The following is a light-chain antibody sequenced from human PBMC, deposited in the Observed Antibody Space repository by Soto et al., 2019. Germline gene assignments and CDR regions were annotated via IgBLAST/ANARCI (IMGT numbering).Light chain of an antibody. CDR2: KVS. CDR3: MRGTHWPLT. Sequence: DVVMNQSPLSLPVTLGQPASISCSSSQSLVYSDGNTYLNWFQQRPGQSPRRLIYKVSNRDSGVPDRLSGSGSDTAFTPIISRVEAEDVGIYYCMRGTHWPLTFGGGTKVEIK. V-gene: IGKV2-30*01. CDR1: QSLVYSDGNTY. J-gene: IGKJ4*01.